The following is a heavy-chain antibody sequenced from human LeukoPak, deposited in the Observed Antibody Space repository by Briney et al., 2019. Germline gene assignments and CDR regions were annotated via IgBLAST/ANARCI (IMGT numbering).Heavy chain of an antibody. Sequence: SETLSLTCAVYGGSFSGYYWSWIRQPPGKGLEWIGEINHSGSTNYNPSLKSRVTISVDTSKNQFSLKLSSVTAADTAVYYCASLTTADAFDIWGQGTMVTVSS. CDR1: GGSFSGYY. V-gene: IGHV4-34*01. CDR3: ASLTTADAFDI. CDR2: INHSGST. D-gene: IGHD3-22*01. J-gene: IGHJ3*02.